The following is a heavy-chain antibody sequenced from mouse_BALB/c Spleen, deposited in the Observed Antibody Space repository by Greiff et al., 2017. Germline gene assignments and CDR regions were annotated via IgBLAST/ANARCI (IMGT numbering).Heavy chain of an antibody. CDR3: AIYDDGYPFDY. V-gene: IGHV1S34*01. Sequence: LVKTGASVKISCKASGYSFTGYYMHWVKQSHGKSLEWIGYISCYNGATSYNQKFKGKATFTVDTSSSTAYMQFNSLTSEDSAVYYCAIYDDGYPFDYWGQGTTLTVSS. CDR1: GYSFTGYY. D-gene: IGHD2-3*01. CDR2: ISCYNGAT. J-gene: IGHJ2*01.